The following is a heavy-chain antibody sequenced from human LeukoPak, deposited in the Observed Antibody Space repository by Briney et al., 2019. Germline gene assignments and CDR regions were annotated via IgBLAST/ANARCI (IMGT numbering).Heavy chain of an antibody. Sequence: SETLSLTCAVYGVSISSSNWWSWVRQPPGKGLEWIGEIYHSGSTNYNPSLKSRVTISVDKSKNQFSLKLSSVTAADTAVYYCARDIVVVPAAPEHDAFDIWGQGTMVTVSS. CDR3: ARDIVVVPAAPEHDAFDI. J-gene: IGHJ3*02. D-gene: IGHD2-2*01. CDR1: GVSISSSNW. V-gene: IGHV4-4*02. CDR2: IYHSGST.